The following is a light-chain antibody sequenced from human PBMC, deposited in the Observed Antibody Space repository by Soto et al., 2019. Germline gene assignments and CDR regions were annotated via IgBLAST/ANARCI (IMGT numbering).Light chain of an antibody. J-gene: IGLJ2*01. V-gene: IGLV1-44*01. CDR3: TAWDDSLNGVE. Sequence: QSVLTQPPSASGTPGQRVTISCSGSSSNIGSNAVNWYQQLPGTAPKLLIYSNNQRPSGVPDRFSGSKSGTSASLAISGLQSEDEAEYYCTAWDDSLNGVEFGGGTKLTVL. CDR2: SNN. CDR1: SSNIGSNA.